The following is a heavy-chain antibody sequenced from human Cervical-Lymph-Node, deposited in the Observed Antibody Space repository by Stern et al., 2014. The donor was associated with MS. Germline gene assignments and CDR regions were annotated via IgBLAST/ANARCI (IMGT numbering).Heavy chain of an antibody. D-gene: IGHD5-18*01. CDR1: GYTFTNYP. Sequence: VQLGDSWSELKTPGASVKVSCKASGYTFTNYPLNWVRQAPGHGLEWMGWINTNTGNSTYAPDFTGRFVFSFDTSVSTAYLQISSLKAEDSAVYYCARDFVDTAMVTRSDYFDCWGQGTLVTVSS. CDR2: INTNTGNS. CDR3: ARDFVDTAMVTRSDYFDC. V-gene: IGHV7-4-1*02. J-gene: IGHJ4*02.